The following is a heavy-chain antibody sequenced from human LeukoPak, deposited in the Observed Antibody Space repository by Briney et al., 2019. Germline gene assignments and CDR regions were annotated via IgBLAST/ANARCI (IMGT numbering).Heavy chain of an antibody. CDR1: GGSISSYY. CDR3: ASGYSYGPPNGY. V-gene: IGHV4-59*01. CDR2: IYYSGST. J-gene: IGHJ4*02. Sequence: PSETLSLTCTVSGGSISSYYWSWIRQPPGKGLEWIGYIYYSGSTNHNPSLESRVTISVDTSKNQFSLKLSSVTAADTVVYYCASGYSYGPPNGYWGQGTLVTVSS. D-gene: IGHD5-18*01.